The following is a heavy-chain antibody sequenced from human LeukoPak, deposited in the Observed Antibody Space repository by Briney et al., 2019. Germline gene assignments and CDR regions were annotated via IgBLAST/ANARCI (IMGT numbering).Heavy chain of an antibody. Sequence: ASVKVSCKASGYTFTSHYMHWVRQAPGQGLEWMGIVDPSGGSTSRAQKFQGRVTITRDTSTSTVYMELSSLRSEDTAVYYCAREERRGYSYGIWGQGTLVTVSS. CDR1: GYTFTSHY. J-gene: IGHJ4*02. V-gene: IGHV1-46*01. D-gene: IGHD5-18*01. CDR2: VDPSGGST. CDR3: AREERRGYSYGI.